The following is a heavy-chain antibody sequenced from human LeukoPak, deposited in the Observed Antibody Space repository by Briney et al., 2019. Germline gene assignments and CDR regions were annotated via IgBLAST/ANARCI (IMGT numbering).Heavy chain of an antibody. CDR3: ARGGWNKFDY. J-gene: IGHJ4*02. CDR2: IFYSGAT. D-gene: IGHD3-22*01. CDR1: GGSISSYY. V-gene: IGHV4-59*01. Sequence: ASETLSLTCTVSGGSISSYYWSWIRQPPGKGLEWIGFIFYSGATNYNPSLKSRVTISVDTSKNQFSLKLSSVTAADTAVYYCARGGWNKFDYWGQGTLVTVSS.